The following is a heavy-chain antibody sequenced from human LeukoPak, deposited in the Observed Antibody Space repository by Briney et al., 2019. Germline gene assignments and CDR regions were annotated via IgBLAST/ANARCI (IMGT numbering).Heavy chain of an antibody. D-gene: IGHD3/OR15-3a*01. J-gene: IGHJ4*02. CDR2: IYHSGST. CDR3: ARQTGSGLFILP. CDR1: GGSISSSNW. Sequence: SGTLSLTCAVSGGSISSSNWWSWIRQPPGKGLEWIGEIYHSGSTNYNPSLKSRVTISVDKSKTQFSLKLSSVTAADTAVYYCARQTGSGLFILPGGQGTLVTVSS. V-gene: IGHV4-4*02.